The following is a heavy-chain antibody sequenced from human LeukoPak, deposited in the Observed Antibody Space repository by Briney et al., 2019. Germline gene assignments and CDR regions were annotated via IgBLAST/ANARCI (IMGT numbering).Heavy chain of an antibody. CDR2: ISAYNGNT. Sequence: ASVKVSCKASGYTFTGYYMHWVRQAPGQGLEWMGWISAYNGNTNYAQKLQGRVTMTTDTSTSTAYMELRSLRSDDTAVYYCARVLAGTKKDYWGQGTLVTVSS. V-gene: IGHV1-18*04. J-gene: IGHJ4*02. D-gene: IGHD2-15*01. CDR3: ARVLAGTKKDY. CDR1: GYTFTGYY.